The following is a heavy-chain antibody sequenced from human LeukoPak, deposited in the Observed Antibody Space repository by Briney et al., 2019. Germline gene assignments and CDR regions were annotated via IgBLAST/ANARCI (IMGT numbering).Heavy chain of an antibody. CDR2: IYYSGST. J-gene: IGHJ4*02. D-gene: IGHD6-19*01. V-gene: IGHV4-59*01. Sequence: ASETLSLTCTVSGGPISSYYWSWIRQPPGKGLEWIGYIYYSGSTNYNPSLKSRVTISVDTSKNQFSLKLSSVTAADTAVYYCAREHSSGWNDYWGQGTLVTVSS. CDR3: AREHSSGWNDY. CDR1: GGPISSYY.